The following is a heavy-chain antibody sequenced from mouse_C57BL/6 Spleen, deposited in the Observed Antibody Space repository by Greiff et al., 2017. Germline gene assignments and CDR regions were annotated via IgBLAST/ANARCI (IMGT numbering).Heavy chain of an antibody. CDR1: GYTFTSYW. Sequence: QVQLKQPGTELVKPGASVKLSCKASGYTFTSYWMHWVKQRPGQGLEWIGNINPSNGGTNYNEKFKSKATLTVDKSSSTAYMQLSSLTSEDSAVYYCALYDYDLWYFDVWGTGTTVTVSS. V-gene: IGHV1-53*01. CDR2: INPSNGGT. CDR3: ALYDYDLWYFDV. D-gene: IGHD2-4*01. J-gene: IGHJ1*03.